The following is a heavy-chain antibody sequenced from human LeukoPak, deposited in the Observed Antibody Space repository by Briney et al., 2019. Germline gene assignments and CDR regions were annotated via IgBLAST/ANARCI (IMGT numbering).Heavy chain of an antibody. CDR2: IRGSGDNT. CDR1: GFTFSSYS. V-gene: IGHV3-23*01. D-gene: IGHD6-19*01. J-gene: IGHJ3*01. Sequence: GGSLRLSCAASGFTFSSYSMNWVRQAPGKGLEWVTSIRGSGDNTFYADSVKGRFTISSDNSKNTLYLQMNSLSREDTAIYYCARRGGSTGWGAFDFWGHGTMVTVSS. CDR3: ARRGGSTGWGAFDF.